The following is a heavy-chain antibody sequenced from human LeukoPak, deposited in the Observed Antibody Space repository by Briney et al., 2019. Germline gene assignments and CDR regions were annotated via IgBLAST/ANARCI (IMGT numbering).Heavy chain of an antibody. V-gene: IGHV3-21*01. Sequence: GGSLRLSCAASGFTFSSYSMNWVRQAPGKGLEWVSSISSSSSYIYYADSVKGRFTISRDNAKNSLYLQMNSLRAEDTAVYYCARECGLRYFDWSLLDYGMDVWGQGTTVIVSS. D-gene: IGHD3-9*01. CDR2: ISSSSSYI. J-gene: IGHJ6*02. CDR1: GFTFSSYS. CDR3: ARECGLRYFDWSLLDYGMDV.